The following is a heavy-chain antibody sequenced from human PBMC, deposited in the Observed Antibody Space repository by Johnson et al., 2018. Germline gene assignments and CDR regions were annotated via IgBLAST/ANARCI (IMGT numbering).Heavy chain of an antibody. CDR3: ARDLNYSGTYLRYFQH. CDR2: IKQDGSET. V-gene: IGHV3-7*01. CDR1: GFTFSSYW. Sequence: VQLVESGGGLVQPGGSLRLSCAASGFTFSSYWMTWVRQAPGKGLEWVANIKQDGSETYYVDSVKGRFTNSRDNAKNPLYLQMNSLRDEDTAVYYCARDLNYSGTYLRYFQHWGQGTLVTVSS. D-gene: IGHD1-26*01. J-gene: IGHJ1*01.